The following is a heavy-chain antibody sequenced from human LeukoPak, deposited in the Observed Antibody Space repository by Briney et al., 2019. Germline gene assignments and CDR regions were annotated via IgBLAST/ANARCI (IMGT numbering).Heavy chain of an antibody. J-gene: IGHJ3*02. CDR2: MNPNSGNT. Sequence: ASGKVSCKASGYTFTSYDINWVRQATGQGVEWRGWMNPNSGNTGYAQKFQGRVTMTRNTSISTAYMELSSLRSEDTAVYYCARGMYSSSSGDAFDIWGQGTMVTVSS. CDR3: ARGMYSSSSGDAFDI. CDR1: GYTFTSYD. D-gene: IGHD6-6*01. V-gene: IGHV1-8*01.